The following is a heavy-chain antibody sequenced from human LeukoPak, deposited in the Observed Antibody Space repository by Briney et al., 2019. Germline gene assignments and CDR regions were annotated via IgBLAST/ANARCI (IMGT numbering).Heavy chain of an antibody. Sequence: GGSLRLSCAASGFTFSGYEMNWVRQAPGKGLEWVSYINSPGSSIYYADSVKGRFTISRDNAKNSLYLQMDSLRAEDTAVYYCSRLGNTYGQIFEYWGQGTLVTVSS. CDR2: INSPGSSI. V-gene: IGHV3-48*03. CDR3: SRLGNTYGQIFEY. D-gene: IGHD5-18*01. CDR1: GFTFSGYE. J-gene: IGHJ4*02.